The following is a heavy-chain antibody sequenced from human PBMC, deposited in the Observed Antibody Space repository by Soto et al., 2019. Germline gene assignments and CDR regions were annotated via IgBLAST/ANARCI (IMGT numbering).Heavy chain of an antibody. CDR1: GFTFSNHA. J-gene: IGHJ4*01. V-gene: IGHV3-23*01. D-gene: IGHD2-2*01. CDR3: AKDSHWAIISPTHDY. Sequence: GGSLRLSCAASGFTFSNHAMTWVRQAPGKGLEWVSVISGSGDKTYYADSVKGRFTISRDNSKKTLYVQMDSLRAEDTAIYYCAKDSHWAIISPTHDYWGHGTLVTVSS. CDR2: ISGSGDKT.